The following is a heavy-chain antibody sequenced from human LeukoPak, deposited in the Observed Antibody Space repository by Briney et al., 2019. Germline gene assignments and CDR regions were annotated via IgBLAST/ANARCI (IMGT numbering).Heavy chain of an antibody. J-gene: IGHJ6*02. CDR3: ARVGIAVAGTGPYYYGMDV. Sequence: PGGSLRLSCAASGSTFSSYWMSWVRQAPGKGLEWVANIKQDGSEKYYVDSVKGRFTISRDNAKNSLYLQMNSLRAEDTAVYYCARVGIAVAGTGPYYYGMDVWGQGTTVTVSS. D-gene: IGHD6-19*01. CDR2: IKQDGSEK. CDR1: GSTFSSYW. V-gene: IGHV3-7*03.